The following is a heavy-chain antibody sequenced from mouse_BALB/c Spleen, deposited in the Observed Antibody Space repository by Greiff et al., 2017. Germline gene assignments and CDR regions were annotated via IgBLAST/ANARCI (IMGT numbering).Heavy chain of an antibody. Sequence: EVQLVESGGGLVKPGGSLKLSCAASGFTFSSYAMSWVRQTPEKRLEWVASISSGGSTYYPDSVKGRFTISRDNARNILYLQMSSLRSEDTAMYYCARGGGITYFDYWGQGTTLTVSS. CDR1: GFTFSSYA. CDR3: ARGGGITYFDY. J-gene: IGHJ2*01. D-gene: IGHD1-1*01. V-gene: IGHV5-6-5*01. CDR2: ISSGGST.